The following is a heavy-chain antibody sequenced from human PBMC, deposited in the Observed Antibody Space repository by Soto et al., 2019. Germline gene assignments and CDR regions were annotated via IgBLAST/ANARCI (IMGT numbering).Heavy chain of an antibody. CDR3: ARSIVVVTALDY. CDR1: GYTFTSYA. CDR2: INAGNGNT. J-gene: IGHJ4*02. Sequence: ASVKVSCKASGYTFTSYAIHWVRQAPGQSLEWMGWINAGNGNTKSSQKFQGRVTITRDTSASTAYMELSSLRSEDTAVYYCARSIVVVTALDYWGQGTLVTVSS. D-gene: IGHD2-21*02. V-gene: IGHV1-3*01.